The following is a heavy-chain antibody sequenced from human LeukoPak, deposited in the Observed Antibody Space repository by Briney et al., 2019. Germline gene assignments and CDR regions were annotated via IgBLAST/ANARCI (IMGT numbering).Heavy chain of an antibody. CDR1: DEPFSGYY. CDR3: ARLVPERFFQLNPEGYYDY. CDR2: NNRNGNT. J-gene: IGHJ4*02. Sequence: SETLSLTCAISDEPFSGYYWGWIRQPPGKGLELIGENNRNGNTDYNPSLKSRVSMSIDTSKNQFSLKLISVTAADTAVYYCARLVPERFFQLNPEGYYDYWGQGTLVTVSS. D-gene: IGHD3-3*01. V-gene: IGHV4-34*01.